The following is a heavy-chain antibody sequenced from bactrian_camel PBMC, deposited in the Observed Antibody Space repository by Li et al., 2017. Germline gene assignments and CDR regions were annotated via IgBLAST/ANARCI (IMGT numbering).Heavy chain of an antibody. D-gene: IGHD7*01. CDR2: IDDVGSI. V-gene: IGHV3S53*01. CDR1: VDSFYC. Sequence: HVQLMESGGGSVQPGGSLRLSCAAPVDSFYCMGWYRQTPGKEREAVAAIDDVGSISYANFAKGRFTISRDNAKSSMSLQMNNLKPDDGGTYYCAVAIRGMYGGTWFCHNRDGIDYWGEGTQVTV. J-gene: IGHJ7*01.